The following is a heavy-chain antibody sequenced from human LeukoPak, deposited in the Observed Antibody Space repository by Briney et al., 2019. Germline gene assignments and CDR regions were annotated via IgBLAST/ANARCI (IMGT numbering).Heavy chain of an antibody. D-gene: IGHD3-22*01. CDR1: GGSISSYY. CDR2: IYYSGST. V-gene: IGHV4-59*01. CDR3: ARDSDDSSGYNWFDP. J-gene: IGHJ5*02. Sequence: PSETLSLTCTVPGGSISSYYWSWIRQPPGKGLKWIGYIYYSGSTNYNPSLKSRVTISVDTSKNQFSLKLSSVTAADTAVYYCARDSDDSSGYNWFDPWGQGTLVTVSS.